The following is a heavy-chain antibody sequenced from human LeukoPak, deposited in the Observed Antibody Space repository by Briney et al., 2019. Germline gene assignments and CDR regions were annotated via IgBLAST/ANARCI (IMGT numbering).Heavy chain of an antibody. CDR1: GGSISSGSYY. CDR2: IYTSGST. CDR3: ARDRGDSYNYDY. D-gene: IGHD5-24*01. V-gene: IGHV4-61*02. J-gene: IGHJ4*02. Sequence: SQTLSLTCTVSGGSISSGSYYWSWIRQPAGKGLEWIGRIYTSGSTNYNPSLKSRVTISVDTSKNQFSLKLSSVTAADTAVYYCARDRGDSYNYDYWGQGTLVTVSS.